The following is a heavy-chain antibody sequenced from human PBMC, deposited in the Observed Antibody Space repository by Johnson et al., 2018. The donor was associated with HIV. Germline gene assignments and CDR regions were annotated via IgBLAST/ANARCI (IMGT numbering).Heavy chain of an antibody. CDR2: IYSGGKT. Sequence: EVQLVESGGGAGRPGGSLRLSCAASGFTFDDYGMSWVRQAPGKGLEWVSVIYSGGKTYYADSVKGRFTISRDNSKNTLYLQMNSLRAEDTAVYYCVKGLYCIGWGCRAGGFGMGGQGKIVTASS. V-gene: IGHV3-23*03. J-gene: IGHJ3*02. CDR3: VKGLYCIGWGCRAGGFGM. D-gene: IGHD2-15*01. CDR1: GFTFDDYG.